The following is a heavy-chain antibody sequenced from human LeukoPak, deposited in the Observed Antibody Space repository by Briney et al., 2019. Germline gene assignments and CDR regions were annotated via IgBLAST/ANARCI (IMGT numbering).Heavy chain of an antibody. J-gene: IGHJ4*02. D-gene: IGHD5-12*01. V-gene: IGHV3-9*01. CDR2: ISWNSGSI. Sequence: GGSLRLSCAASGFTFDDYAMHWVRQAPGKGLEWVSGISWNSGSIGYADSVKGRFTISRDNAKNSLYLQMNSLRAEDTAVYYCAKDKSVGYSGYDWWDYWGQGTLVTVSS. CDR3: AKDKSVGYSGYDWWDY. CDR1: GFTFDDYA.